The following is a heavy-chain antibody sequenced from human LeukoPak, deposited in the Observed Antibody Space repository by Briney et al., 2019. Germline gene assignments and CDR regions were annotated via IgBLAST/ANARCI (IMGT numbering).Heavy chain of an antibody. CDR2: IYPGDSDT. CDR3: ARRSLYYYGPTDY. CDR1: GYSFTSYW. V-gene: IGHV5-51*01. Sequence: GESLKISRKGPGYSFTSYWIGWVRQMPGKGLEWMGIIYPGDSDTRYSPSFQGQVTISADKSISTAYLQWSSLKASDTAMYYCARRSLYYYGPTDYWGQGTLVTVSS. D-gene: IGHD3-10*01. J-gene: IGHJ4*02.